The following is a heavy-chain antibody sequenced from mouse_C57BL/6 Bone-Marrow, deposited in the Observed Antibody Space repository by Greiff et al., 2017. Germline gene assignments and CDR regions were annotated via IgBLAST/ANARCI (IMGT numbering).Heavy chain of an antibody. V-gene: IGHV1-53*01. CDR1: GYTFTSYW. CDR2: INPSNGGT. J-gene: IGHJ2*01. CDR3: AREITTVVPYFDY. Sequence: VQLQQPGTELVKPGASVKLSCKASGYTFTSYWMHWVKQRPGQGLEWIGNINPSNGGTNYNEKFQSKATLTVDKSSSTAYMQLSSLTSEDSAVYYCAREITTVVPYFDYWGQGTTRTVSS. D-gene: IGHD1-1*01.